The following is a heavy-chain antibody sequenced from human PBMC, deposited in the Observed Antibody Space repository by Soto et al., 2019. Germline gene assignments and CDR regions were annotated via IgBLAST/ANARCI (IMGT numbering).Heavy chain of an antibody. J-gene: IGHJ4*02. D-gene: IGHD2-2*01. CDR1: GFTFSTYW. CDR2: IKEDASEE. V-gene: IGHV3-7*01. CDR3: ATAISSPFSNFDS. Sequence: VQLVQSGGDLVQPGGSLRLSCVASGFTFSTYWMTWVRQAPGMGLEGVAGIKEDASEEAYVDSVKGRFSISRDNAKNSLYLQLNSLRAEDTAVYYCATAISSPFSNFDSWGQGSLVTVSS.